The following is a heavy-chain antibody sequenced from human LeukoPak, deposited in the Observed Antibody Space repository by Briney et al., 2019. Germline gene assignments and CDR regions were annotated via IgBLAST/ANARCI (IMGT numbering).Heavy chain of an antibody. Sequence: GGSLRLSCATSGFIFSTYALSWARQAPGKGLEWASSISGSGGSTYHADSVKGRFTISRDSSKNTLYLQMNSLRAEDTAIYYCARVIRAAPGKGYFDYWGQGTLVTVSS. J-gene: IGHJ4*02. CDR1: GFIFSTYA. V-gene: IGHV3-23*01. D-gene: IGHD6-13*01. CDR2: ISGSGGST. CDR3: ARVIRAAPGKGYFDY.